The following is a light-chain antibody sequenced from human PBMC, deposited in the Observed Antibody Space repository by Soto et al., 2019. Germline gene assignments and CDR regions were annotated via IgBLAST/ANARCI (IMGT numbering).Light chain of an antibody. CDR1: SSDVGGYNY. CDR3: SSYAGSNKPYV. V-gene: IGLV2-8*01. J-gene: IGLJ1*01. CDR2: EVS. Sequence: QSVLTQPPSASGSPGQSVTISCTGTSSDVGGYNYVSWYQQRPGKAPKLMIYEVSKRPSGVPDRFSGSKSGNTASLTVSGLQAEDEADYYCSSYAGSNKPYVFGTGTKLTVL.